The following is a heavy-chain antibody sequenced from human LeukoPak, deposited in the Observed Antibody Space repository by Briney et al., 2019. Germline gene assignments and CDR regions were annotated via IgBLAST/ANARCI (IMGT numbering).Heavy chain of an antibody. V-gene: IGHV4-34*01. Sequence: SETLSLTCAVHGGSFSGYYWSWIRQPPGKGLEWIGEINHSGSTNYNPSLKNRVTISVDTSKNQFSLKLSSVTAADTAVYYCARGRKTFDYWGQGTLVTVSS. CDR1: GGSFSGYY. J-gene: IGHJ4*02. CDR3: ARGRKTFDY. CDR2: INHSGST. D-gene: IGHD1-14*01.